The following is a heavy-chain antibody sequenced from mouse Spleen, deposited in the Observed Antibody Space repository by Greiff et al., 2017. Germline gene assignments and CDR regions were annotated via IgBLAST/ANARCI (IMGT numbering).Heavy chain of an antibody. Sequence: VQLQQSGPELVKPGASVKISCKASGYTFTDYYINWVKQRPGQGLEWIKWIYPGSDNTKFNEKFKGKATLTVDTSSSTAYMQLSSLTSEDSAVYFCAGIYGSSSWFAYWGQGTLVTVSA. V-gene: IGHV1-84*01. J-gene: IGHJ3*01. CDR1: GYTFTDYY. CDR3: AGIYGSSSWFAY. D-gene: IGHD1-1*01. CDR2: IYPGSDNT.